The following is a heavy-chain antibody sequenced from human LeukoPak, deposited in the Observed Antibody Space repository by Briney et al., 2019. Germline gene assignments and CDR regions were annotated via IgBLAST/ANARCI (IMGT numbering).Heavy chain of an antibody. V-gene: IGHV4-59*01. D-gene: IGHD3-22*01. CDR3: ARSPGHRGYDY. CDR1: GASISSSYY. Sequence: PSETLSLTCTVSGASISSSYYWSWIRQPPGKGLEWIGYIYYSGSTNYNPSLESRVTMSIDTSNNQFSLKLTSVTATDTAVYYCARSPGHRGYDYWGQGTLVTDSS. CDR2: IYYSGST. J-gene: IGHJ4*02.